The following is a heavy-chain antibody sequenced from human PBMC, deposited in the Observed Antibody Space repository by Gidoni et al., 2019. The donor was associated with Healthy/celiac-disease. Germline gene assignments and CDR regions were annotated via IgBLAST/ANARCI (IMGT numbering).Heavy chain of an antibody. V-gene: IGHV3-21*01. CDR2: ISSSSSYI. CDR3: ARDGYYDSSGYYPVYYYGMDV. Sequence: EVQLVESGGGLVKPGGSLRLSCAASGFTFSSDSMNWVRQAPGKGLEWVSSISSSSSYIYYADSVKRRFTISRDNAKNSLYLQMNSLRAEDTAVYYCARDGYYDSSGYYPVYYYGMDVWGQGTTVTVSS. J-gene: IGHJ6*02. CDR1: GFTFSSDS. D-gene: IGHD3-22*01.